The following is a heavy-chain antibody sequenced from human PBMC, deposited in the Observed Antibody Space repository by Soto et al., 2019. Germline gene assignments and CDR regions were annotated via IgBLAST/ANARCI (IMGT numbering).Heavy chain of an antibody. V-gene: IGHV4-34*01. CDR1: GGSFSGYY. J-gene: IGHJ5*02. CDR3: ARGGITGTTGRWFDP. D-gene: IGHD1-7*01. CDR2: INHSGST. Sequence: PSETLSLTCAVYGGSFSGYYWSWIRQPPGKGLEWIGEINHSGSTNYNPSLKSRVTISVDTSKNQFSLKLSSVTAADTAVYYCARGGITGTTGRWFDPWGQGTLVTVPQ.